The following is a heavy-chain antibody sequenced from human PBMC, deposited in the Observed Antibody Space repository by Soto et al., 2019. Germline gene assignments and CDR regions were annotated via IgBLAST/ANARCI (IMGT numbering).Heavy chain of an antibody. V-gene: IGHV3-21*01. CDR2: ISSSSSYI. CDR1: GFTFSSYS. J-gene: IGHJ6*02. D-gene: IGHD2-2*02. CDR3: ARFPYCSSTSCYRGLYYYYGMDV. Sequence: PGGSLRLSCAASGFTFSSYSMNWVRQAPGKGLEWVSPISSSSSYIYYADSVKGRFTISRDNAKNSLYLQMNSLRAEDTAVYYCARFPYCSSTSCYRGLYYYYGMDVWGQGTTVTV.